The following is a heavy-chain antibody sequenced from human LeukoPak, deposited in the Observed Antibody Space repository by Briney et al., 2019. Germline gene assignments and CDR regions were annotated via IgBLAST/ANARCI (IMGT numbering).Heavy chain of an antibody. V-gene: IGHV1-2*02. CDR1: GYTFTGYY. CDR2: INPNSGGT. D-gene: IGHD6-13*01. J-gene: IGHJ4*02. Sequence: ASVKVSCKASGYTFTGYYMHWVRQAPGQGLEWMGWINPNSGGTNYAQKFQGRVTMTRDTSISTAYMELSRLRSDDTAVYYCAKALGGSSDWYTYWVQGTLVSVSS. CDR3: AKALGGSSDWYTY.